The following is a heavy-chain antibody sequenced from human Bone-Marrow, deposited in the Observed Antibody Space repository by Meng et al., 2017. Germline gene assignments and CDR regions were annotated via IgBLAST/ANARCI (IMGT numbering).Heavy chain of an antibody. CDR1: GGSISSSNW. V-gene: IGHV4-4*02. CDR3: ARGHVLVTIFGVVIIPMNGMDV. Sequence: SETLSLTCAVSGGSISSSNWWSWVRQPPGKGLEWIGEIYHSGSTNYNPSLKSRVTISVDKSKNQFSLKLSSVTAADTAVYYCARGHVLVTIFGVVIIPMNGMDVWGQGTTVTVSS. CDR2: IYHSGST. D-gene: IGHD3-3*01. J-gene: IGHJ6*02.